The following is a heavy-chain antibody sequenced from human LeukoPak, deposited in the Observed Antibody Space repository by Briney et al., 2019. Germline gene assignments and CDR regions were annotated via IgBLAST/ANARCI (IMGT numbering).Heavy chain of an antibody. J-gene: IGHJ4*02. CDR3: AGNYEGQGVVAAH. CDR2: VSVYNGNT. Sequence: AASVKVSCKVSGHPFYKYGINWVRQAPGQGLVWLGWVSVYNGNTNNVQTLQGRLTMTTDVSTSTAYMELRSLRSDDTAVYYCAGNYEGQGVVAAHWGQGTLVTVSS. D-gene: IGHD3-16*01. V-gene: IGHV1-18*01. CDR1: GHPFYKYG.